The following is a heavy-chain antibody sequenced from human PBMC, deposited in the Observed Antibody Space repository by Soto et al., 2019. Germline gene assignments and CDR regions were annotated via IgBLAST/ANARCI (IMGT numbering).Heavy chain of an antibody. D-gene: IGHD3-10*01. J-gene: IGHJ6*02. CDR3: TRATVRGDGMDV. V-gene: IGHV3-49*03. CDR1: GFTFGGYA. Sequence: GGSLRLSCTASGFTFGGYAMSWFRQAPGKGLEWVGFIRSKAYGGTTEYAASVKGRFTISRDDSKSIAYLQMNSLKTEDTAVYYCTRATVRGDGMDVWGQGTTVTVSS. CDR2: IRSKAYGGTT.